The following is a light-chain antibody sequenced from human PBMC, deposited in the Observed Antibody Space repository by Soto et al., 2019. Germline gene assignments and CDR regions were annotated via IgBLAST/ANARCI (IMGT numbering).Light chain of an antibody. CDR3: MQALQTPLFT. Sequence: DIVMTQSPLSLPVTPGEPASISCRSSQSLLHINGYNYLDWYLQKQGQSPQLLIYLGSNRASGVPDRSSGSGSGTDFTLKISRVEAEDVGVYYCMQALQTPLFTFGPGTKVDIK. CDR1: QSLLHINGYNY. V-gene: IGKV2-28*01. J-gene: IGKJ3*01. CDR2: LGS.